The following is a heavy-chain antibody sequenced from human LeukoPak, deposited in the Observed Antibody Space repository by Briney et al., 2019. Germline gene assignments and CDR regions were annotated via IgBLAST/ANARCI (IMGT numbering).Heavy chain of an antibody. CDR2: IIPILGIA. J-gene: IGHJ4*02. CDR1: GGTFSSYA. Sequence: GASVKVSCKASGGTFSSYAISWVRQAPGQGLEWMGRIIPILGIANYAQKFQGRVTITADKSTSTAYMELSSLRSEDTAVYYCARDHVSLDYDFWSGYLKGFDYWGQGTLVTVSS. D-gene: IGHD3-3*01. V-gene: IGHV1-69*04. CDR3: ARDHVSLDYDFWSGYLKGFDY.